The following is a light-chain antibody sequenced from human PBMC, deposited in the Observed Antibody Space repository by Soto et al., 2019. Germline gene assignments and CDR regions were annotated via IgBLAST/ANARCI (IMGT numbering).Light chain of an antibody. J-gene: IGKJ1*01. V-gene: IGKV1-5*03. Sequence: DIQMTQSPSTLSGSVGDRVTITCRASQTISSWLAWYKQKPGKAPKLLIHKASTLKSGVPSRFRGSGSGTDFTLTISSLKPDYFATYYRQHYNSYAEAFGQGTKVEIK. CDR3: QHYNSYAEA. CDR2: KAS. CDR1: QTISSW.